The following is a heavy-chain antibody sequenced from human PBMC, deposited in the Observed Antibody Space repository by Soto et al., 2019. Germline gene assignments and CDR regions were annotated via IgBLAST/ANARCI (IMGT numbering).Heavy chain of an antibody. CDR2: IYYSGST. D-gene: IGHD3-10*01. CDR1: GGSISSGDYY. V-gene: IGHV4-30-4*01. Sequence: PSETLSLTCTVSGGSISSGDYYWSWIRQPPGKGLEWIGYIYYSGSTYYNPSLKSRVTISVDTSKNQFSLKLSSVTAADTAVYYCARVRWFGELSEGRWFDPWGQGTLVTVSS. J-gene: IGHJ5*02. CDR3: ARVRWFGELSEGRWFDP.